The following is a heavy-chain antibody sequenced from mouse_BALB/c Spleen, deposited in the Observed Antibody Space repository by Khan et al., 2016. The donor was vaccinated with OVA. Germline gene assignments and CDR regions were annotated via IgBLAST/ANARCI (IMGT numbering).Heavy chain of an antibody. CDR3: ARSPYCSYTLDY. CDR1: GYTFTNYG. V-gene: IGHV9-3-1*01. J-gene: IGHJ4*01. CDR2: INTYTGEP. D-gene: IGHD2-10*01. Sequence: QIQLVQSGPELKKPGETVKISCKASGYTFTNYGMNWVKQSPGKALMWMGWINTYTGEPTYADDFKGRFAFSLETSANTAYLQLNNLKNEDTATDFCARSPYCSYTLDYWGQGTSVTVSS.